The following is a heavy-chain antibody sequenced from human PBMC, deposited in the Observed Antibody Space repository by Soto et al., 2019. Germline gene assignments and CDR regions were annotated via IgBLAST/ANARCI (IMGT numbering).Heavy chain of an antibody. CDR3: ARWESYDTLFDY. CDR2: ISAYNGNT. D-gene: IGHD3-9*01. CDR1: GYTFTSYS. J-gene: IGHJ4*02. Sequence: QVQLVQSGAEVKKPGASVKVSCKASGYTFTSYSISWVRQAPGQRLEWMGWISAYNGNTNYAQKFQGRVTMTTDTSTSTAYMELRRLRPDDTAVFYCARWESYDTLFDYWGQGTQVTVSS. V-gene: IGHV1-18*01.